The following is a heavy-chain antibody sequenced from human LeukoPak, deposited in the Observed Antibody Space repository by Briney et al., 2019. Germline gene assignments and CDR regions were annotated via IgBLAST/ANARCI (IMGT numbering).Heavy chain of an antibody. D-gene: IGHD5-24*01. CDR2: ISGSGGSA. CDR3: AKASVEMATITDFDY. CDR1: GFTFSSYA. J-gene: IGHJ4*02. V-gene: IGHV3-23*01. Sequence: GRSLRLSCAASGFTFSSYAMSWVRQAPGKGLQWVSAISGSGGSAYYEDSVKGRFTISRDNSKNTLYLQMNSLRAEDTAVYYCAKASVEMATITDFDYWGQGTLVNVSS.